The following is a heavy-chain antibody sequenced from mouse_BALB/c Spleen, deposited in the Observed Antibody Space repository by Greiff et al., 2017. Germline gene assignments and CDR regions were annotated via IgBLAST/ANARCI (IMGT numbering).Heavy chain of an antibody. CDR1: GYTFTDYE. J-gene: IGHJ2*01. V-gene: IGHV1-15*01. Sequence: VKLVESGAELVRPGASVTLSCKASGYTFTDYEMHWVKQTPVHGLEWIGAIDPETGGTAYNQKFKGKATLTADKSSSTAYMELRSLTSEDSAVYYCTRPYYWGQGTTLTVSS. CDR3: TRPYY. CDR2: IDPETGGT.